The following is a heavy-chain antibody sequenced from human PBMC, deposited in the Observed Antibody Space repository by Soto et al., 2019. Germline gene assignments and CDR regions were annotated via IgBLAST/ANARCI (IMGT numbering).Heavy chain of an antibody. CDR3: AAGGGLPRYY. CDR2: IYHSGST. CDR1: GGSISSGGYS. Sequence: TLSLTCAVSGGSISSGGYSWSWIRQPPGKGLEWIGYIYHSGSTYYNPSLKSRVTISVDRSKNQFSLKLSSVTAAGTAVYYCAAGGGLPRYYWGQGTLVTVSS. V-gene: IGHV4-30-2*01. D-gene: IGHD5-12*01. J-gene: IGHJ4*02.